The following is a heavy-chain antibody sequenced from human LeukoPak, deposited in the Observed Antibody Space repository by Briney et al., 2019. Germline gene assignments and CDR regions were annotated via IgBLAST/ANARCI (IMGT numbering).Heavy chain of an antibody. CDR1: GFTFSAHG. Sequence: PGGSLRLSCAASGFTFSAHGMHWVRQAPGKGLEWVAVTWYDGSYKYYADSVKGRFTMSRDNSKKTLYLQMNSVRAEDTAVYYCAKDIAVMIIPAEYFHYWGQGTLVTVSS. V-gene: IGHV3-33*06. D-gene: IGHD6-19*01. CDR2: TWYDGSYK. CDR3: AKDIAVMIIPAEYFHY. J-gene: IGHJ1*01.